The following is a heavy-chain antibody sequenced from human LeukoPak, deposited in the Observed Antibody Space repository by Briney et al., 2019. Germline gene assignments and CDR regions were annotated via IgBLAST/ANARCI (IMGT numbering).Heavy chain of an antibody. CDR2: ISGNGGST. CDR3: AKDQWELLSFDY. J-gene: IGHJ4*02. D-gene: IGHD1-26*01. CDR1: GFTFSSYA. V-gene: IGHV3-23*01. Sequence: GGSLRLSCAASGFTFSSYAMSWVRQAPGKGLEWVSAISGNGGSTYYADSVKGRFTISRDNSKNTLYLQMNSLRAEDTAVYYCAKDQWELLSFDYWGQGTLVTVSS.